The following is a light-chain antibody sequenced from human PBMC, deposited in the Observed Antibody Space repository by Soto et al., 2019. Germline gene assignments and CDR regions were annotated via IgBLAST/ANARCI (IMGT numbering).Light chain of an antibody. J-gene: IGLJ1*01. CDR2: DVS. Sequence: ALTQPASVSGSPGQSITISCTGTSSDVGGYNYVSWYQHHPGKAPKLMIFDVSNRPSGVSNRFSGSKSGNTASLTISGLQPEDEADYYCSSYTTSNTRQIVFGTGTKLTVL. CDR3: SSYTTSNTRQIV. CDR1: SSDVGGYNY. V-gene: IGLV2-14*03.